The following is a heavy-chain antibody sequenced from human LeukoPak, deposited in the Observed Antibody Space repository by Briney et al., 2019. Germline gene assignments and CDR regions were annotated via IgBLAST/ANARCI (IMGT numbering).Heavy chain of an antibody. J-gene: IGHJ4*02. CDR1: GGSIGSGDYF. CDR2: IYYSGST. Sequence: SETLSLTCSVSGGSIGSGDYFWTWIRQHPGKGLEWIGYIYYSGSTYYNPSLKSRVTISVDTSKNQFSLKLSSVTAADTAVYYCARGDSLLRYFDWLPPDYWGQGTLVTVSS. CDR3: ARGDSLLRYFDWLPPDY. V-gene: IGHV4-31*03. D-gene: IGHD3-9*01.